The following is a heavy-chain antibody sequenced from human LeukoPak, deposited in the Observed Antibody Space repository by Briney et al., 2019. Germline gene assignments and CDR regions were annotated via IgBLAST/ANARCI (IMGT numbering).Heavy chain of an antibody. V-gene: IGHV4-4*07. J-gene: IGHJ6*03. CDR2: IYTSGST. Sequence: SETLSLTCTVSSGSISSYYWSWIRQPPGKGLEWTGRIYTSGSTNYNPSLKSRVTMSVDTSKNQFSLKLSSVTAADTAVYYCARSPLLGSLEWLLGDYYYMDVWGKGTTVTVSS. CDR3: ARSPLLGSLEWLLGDYYYMDV. D-gene: IGHD3-3*01. CDR1: SGSISSYY.